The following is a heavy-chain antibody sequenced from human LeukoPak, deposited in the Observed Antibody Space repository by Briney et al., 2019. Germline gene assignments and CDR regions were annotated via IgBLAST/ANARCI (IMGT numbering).Heavy chain of an antibody. CDR1: GASMNHHY. J-gene: IGHJ4*02. V-gene: IGHV4-59*11. CDR2: IYDSGTSATT. Sequence: SETLSLTCTVSGASMNHHYWSWVRQPPGKELEWIAYIYDSGTSATTDYNPSLKSRVTISVDTSKRQFSLRLDSVTAADTAVCYCAEIPRDWGQGTLVTVSS. CDR3: AEIPRD.